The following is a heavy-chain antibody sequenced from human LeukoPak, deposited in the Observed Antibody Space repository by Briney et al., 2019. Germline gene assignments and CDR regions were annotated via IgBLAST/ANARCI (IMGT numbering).Heavy chain of an antibody. CDR2: VYHSGSI. Sequence: SETLSLTFTVSGGSISSGGYYWTCIRQSPGRGLEWIGNVYHSGSIKYNPSLKSRVTISVDTSKNQFSLELNSVTAADTAMYYCARGIAAGGIFDYWGQGALVTVSS. J-gene: IGHJ4*02. CDR3: ARGIAAGGIFDY. D-gene: IGHD6-13*01. V-gene: IGHV4-30-2*05. CDR1: GGSISSGGYY.